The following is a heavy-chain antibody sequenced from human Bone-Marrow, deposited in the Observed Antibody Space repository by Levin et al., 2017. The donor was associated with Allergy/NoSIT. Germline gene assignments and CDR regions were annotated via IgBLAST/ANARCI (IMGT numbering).Heavy chain of an antibody. Sequence: GGSLRLSCAASGFTFDDYAMHWVRQAPGKGLEWVSGISWNSGSIGYADSVKGRFTISRDNAKNSLYLQMNSLRAEDTALYYCAKDRTDTAFLYFDYWGQGTLVTVSS. CDR1: GFTFDDYA. CDR3: AKDRTDTAFLYFDY. D-gene: IGHD5-18*01. CDR2: ISWNSGSI. V-gene: IGHV3-9*01. J-gene: IGHJ4*02.